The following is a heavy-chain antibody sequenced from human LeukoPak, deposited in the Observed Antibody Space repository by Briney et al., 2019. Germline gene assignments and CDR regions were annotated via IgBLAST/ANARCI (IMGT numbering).Heavy chain of an antibody. CDR1: GFTFSSYA. CDR2: ISGIGGST. J-gene: IGHJ4*02. V-gene: IGHV3-23*01. Sequence: GGSLRLSCAASGFTFSSYAMSWVRQAPGKGLEWVSAISGIGGSTYYADSVKGRFTISRDNSKTTLYLQMNSARDEYTAGYYCAEAPRSFDYWGQGILVTVSS. CDR3: AEAPRSFDY.